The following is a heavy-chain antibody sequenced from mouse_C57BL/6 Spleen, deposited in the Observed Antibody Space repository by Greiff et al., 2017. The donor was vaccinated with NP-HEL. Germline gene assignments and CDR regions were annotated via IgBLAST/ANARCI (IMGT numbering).Heavy chain of an antibody. Sequence: QVQLKQPGAELVKPGASVKLSCKASGYTFTSYWMHWVKQRPGQGLEWIGMIHPNSGSTNYNEKFKSKATLTVDKSSSTAYMQLRSLTSEDSAVYYCARGGAPLGDYFDYWGQGTTLTVSS. V-gene: IGHV1-64*01. CDR2: IHPNSGST. CDR1: GYTFTSYW. J-gene: IGHJ2*01. CDR3: ARGGAPLGDYFDY. D-gene: IGHD3-3*01.